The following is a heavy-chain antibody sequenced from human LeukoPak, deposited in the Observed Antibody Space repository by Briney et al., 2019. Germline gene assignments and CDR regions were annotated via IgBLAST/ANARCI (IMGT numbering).Heavy chain of an antibody. D-gene: IGHD3-16*02. CDR3: AKSESGLRLGELSSFDY. V-gene: IGHV3-23*01. Sequence: GGSLRLSCAASGFTFSSYAMSWVRQAPGKGLEWASAISGSGGSTYYADSVKGRFTISRDNSKNTLYQQMNSLRAEDTAVYYCAKSESGLRLGELSSFDYWGQGTLVTVSS. CDR2: ISGSGGST. CDR1: GFTFSSYA. J-gene: IGHJ4*02.